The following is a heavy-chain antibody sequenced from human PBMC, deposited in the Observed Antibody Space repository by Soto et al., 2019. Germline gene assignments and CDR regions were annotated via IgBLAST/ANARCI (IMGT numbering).Heavy chain of an antibody. CDR3: AHRPSYCSGGSCYSGFDY. CDR1: GFSLSTSGVG. J-gene: IGHJ4*02. V-gene: IGHV2-5*02. D-gene: IGHD2-15*01. Sequence: QITLKESGPTLVKPTQTLTLTCTFSGFSLSTSGVGVGWIRQPPGKALEWLALIYWDDDKRYSPSLKCRLTIPQHTSKTQVVLTMTTMDPVDPATYYCAHRPSYCSGGSCYSGFDYWGQGTLVTVSS. CDR2: IYWDDDK.